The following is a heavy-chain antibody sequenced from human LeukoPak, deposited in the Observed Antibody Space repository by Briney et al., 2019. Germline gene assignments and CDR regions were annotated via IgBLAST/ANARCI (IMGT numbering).Heavy chain of an antibody. J-gene: IGHJ4*02. CDR1: EFTFNRCW. D-gene: IGHD1-1*01. CDR2: IKQDGSEA. CDR3: TRDALFCSGTTHFDF. Sequence: GGSLRLSCAASEFTFNRCWLSWVRQPPRKGLPWVANIKQDGSEAHYKGSVKARFTISRDHAKHSLSLQMTSLNVVDTGVSFCTRDALFCSGTTHFDFWSQGTLVSVPS. V-gene: IGHV3-7*04.